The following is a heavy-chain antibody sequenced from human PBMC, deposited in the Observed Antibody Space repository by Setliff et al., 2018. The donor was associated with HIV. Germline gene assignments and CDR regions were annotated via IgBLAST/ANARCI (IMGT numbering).Heavy chain of an antibody. V-gene: IGHV1-18*01. Sequence: ASVKVSFKASGYTFSSYGISWVRQAPGQGVEWMGWISAYNGNTNYAQKLQGRVTMTTDTSTSTAYMELRSLRSDDTAVYYCARGYYNFWSGYYDSRFPNPIDAFDIWGQGTMVTVSS. CDR3: ARGYYNFWSGYYDSRFPNPIDAFDI. J-gene: IGHJ3*02. D-gene: IGHD3-3*01. CDR2: ISAYNGNT. CDR1: GYTFSSYG.